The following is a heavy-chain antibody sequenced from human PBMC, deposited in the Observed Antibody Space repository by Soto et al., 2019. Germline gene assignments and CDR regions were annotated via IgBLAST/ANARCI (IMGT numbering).Heavy chain of an antibody. CDR3: ARDGEGYSYGYVY. J-gene: IGHJ4*02. V-gene: IGHV3-48*01. CDR1: GFTFSSYS. CDR2: ISSSSSTI. D-gene: IGHD5-18*01. Sequence: EVQLVESGGGLVQPGGSLRLSCAASGFTFSSYSMNWVRQAPGMGLEWVSYISSSSSTIYYADSVKGRFIISRDNAKNSLYLQLNSLRADDTAVYYCARDGEGYSYGYVYWGQETLVTVSS.